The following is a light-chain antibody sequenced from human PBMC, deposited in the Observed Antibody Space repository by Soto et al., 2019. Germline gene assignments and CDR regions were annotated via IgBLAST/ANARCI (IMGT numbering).Light chain of an antibody. J-gene: IGLJ2*01. Sequence: QSALTQPASVSGSPGQSITISCTGVSSDVGGYKYVSWYQQHPGKAPKVMIYEISKRPSGVSDRFSGSKTGKTASLTISGLQAEDEADYYCSSYTSSSTLVFGGGTKLTVL. CDR2: EIS. CDR3: SSYTSSSTLV. V-gene: IGLV2-14*01. CDR1: SSDVGGYKY.